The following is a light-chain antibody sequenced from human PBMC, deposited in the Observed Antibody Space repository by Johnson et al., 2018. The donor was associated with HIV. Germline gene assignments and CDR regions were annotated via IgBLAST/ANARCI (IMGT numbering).Light chain of an antibody. CDR1: SSNIESNS. CDR2: ENN. J-gene: IGLJ1*01. CDR3: GTWDSSLSPGEVF. V-gene: IGLV1-51*02. Sequence: QFVLTQPPSVSAAPGQKVTISCSGSSSNIESNSVSWYQQIPGTAPKLLIYENNKRPSGIPDRFSGSKSGTSATLGIAGLQTGDEADYYCGTWDSSLSPGEVFFGTGTKVTV.